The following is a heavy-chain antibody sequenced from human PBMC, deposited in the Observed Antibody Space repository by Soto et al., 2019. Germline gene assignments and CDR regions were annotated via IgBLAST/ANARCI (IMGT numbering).Heavy chain of an antibody. J-gene: IGHJ4*02. CDR2: IWYDGTQK. Sequence: ESGGGVVQPGRSLRLSCEASGFTFNTYSMHWVRQPPGKGLEWLAAIWYDGTQKYYADSVKGRFIISRDNSKKTLYLEMNSLSAEDTAVYYCARAGGTTVTGIWHFDSWGQGTLVTVSS. V-gene: IGHV3-33*01. CDR1: GFTFNTYS. CDR3: ARAGGTTVTGIWHFDS. D-gene: IGHD4-17*01.